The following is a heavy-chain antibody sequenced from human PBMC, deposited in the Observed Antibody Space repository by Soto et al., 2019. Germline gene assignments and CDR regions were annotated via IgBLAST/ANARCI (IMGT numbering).Heavy chain of an antibody. CDR3: ARDIGPALDWFGP. D-gene: IGHD5-18*01. J-gene: IGHJ5*02. V-gene: IGHV1-8*01. CDR2: MNPKSGQT. CDR1: GYTFSSYD. Sequence: ASVKVSCKASGYTFSSYDINWVRQASGQGLEWMGWMNPKSGQTGYAPRFQGRVTMTGNTSISTAYMELSSLRSEDTAVYYCARDIGPALDWFGPWGQGTLVTVPS.